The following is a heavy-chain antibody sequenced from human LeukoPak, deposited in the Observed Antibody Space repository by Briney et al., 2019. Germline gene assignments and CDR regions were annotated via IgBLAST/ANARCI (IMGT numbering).Heavy chain of an antibody. CDR1: GFTFSSYE. Sequence: GGSLRLSCAASGFTFSSYEMNWVRQAPGKGLEWVSYIRSSGSTIYYADSVKGRFTISRDNAKNSLYLQMNSLRAEDTAVYYCARTLRGEGAFDYWGQGTLVTVSS. J-gene: IGHJ4*02. CDR2: IRSSGSTI. CDR3: ARTLRGEGAFDY. V-gene: IGHV3-48*03. D-gene: IGHD3-10*01.